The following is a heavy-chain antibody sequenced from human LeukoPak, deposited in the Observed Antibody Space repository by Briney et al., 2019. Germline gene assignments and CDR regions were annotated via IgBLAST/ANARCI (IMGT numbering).Heavy chain of an antibody. J-gene: IGHJ4*02. CDR3: ARESRDGYNLDY. D-gene: IGHD5-24*01. CDR2: IWYDGSNK. V-gene: IGHV3-33*01. Sequence: GGSLRLSCAASGFTFSSYGMHWVRTAPGKGLEWVAVIWYDGSNKYYADSVKGRFTISRDNSKNTLYLQMNSLRDEDTAVYYCARESRDGYNLDYWGQGTLVTVSS. CDR1: GFTFSSYG.